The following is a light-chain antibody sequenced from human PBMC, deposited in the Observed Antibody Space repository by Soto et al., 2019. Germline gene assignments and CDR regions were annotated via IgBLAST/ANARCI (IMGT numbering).Light chain of an antibody. CDR1: SGDVGSYNL. CDR2: EGS. J-gene: IGLJ1*01. Sequence: QSALTQPASVSGSPGQSITIPCTGTSGDVGSYNLVSWYQHHPGKAPKLMIYEGSKRPSGVSNRFSGSKSGSTASLTISGLQAEDEADYYCCSYARSSTYVFGTGTKLTVL. V-gene: IGLV2-23*01. CDR3: CSYARSSTYV.